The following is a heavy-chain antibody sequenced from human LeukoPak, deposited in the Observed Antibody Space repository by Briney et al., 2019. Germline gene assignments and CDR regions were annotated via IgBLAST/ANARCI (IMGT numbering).Heavy chain of an antibody. V-gene: IGHV3-48*03. CDR3: ARELAGVVVVPAAMNLGY. Sequence: GGSLRLSCAASGFTFSSYEMNWLRQAPGKGLEGVSYISSSGSTIYYADPVKGRFTISRDNAKNSLYLQMNSLRAEDTAVYYCARELAGVVVVPAAMNLGYWGQGTLVTVSS. J-gene: IGHJ4*02. CDR1: GFTFSSYE. D-gene: IGHD2-2*01. CDR2: ISSSGSTI.